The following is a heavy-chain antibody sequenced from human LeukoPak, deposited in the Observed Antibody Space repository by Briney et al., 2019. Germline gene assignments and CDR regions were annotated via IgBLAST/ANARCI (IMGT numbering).Heavy chain of an antibody. CDR3: ARDCSGGSCYSDAFDI. D-gene: IGHD2-15*01. CDR1: GFTFSSYW. V-gene: IGHV3-7*01. CDR2: IKQDGSEK. J-gene: IGHJ3*02. Sequence: GGSLRLYCAASGFTFSSYWMSWVRQAPGKGLEWVANIKQDGSEKYYVDSVKGRFTISRDNAKNSLYLQMNSLRAEDTAVYYCARDCSGGSCYSDAFDIWGQGTMVTVSS.